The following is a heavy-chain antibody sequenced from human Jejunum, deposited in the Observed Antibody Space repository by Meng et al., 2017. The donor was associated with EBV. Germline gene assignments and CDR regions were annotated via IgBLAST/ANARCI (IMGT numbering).Heavy chain of an antibody. V-gene: IGHV4-4*02. CDR3: ARASPERLLEY. Sequence: QVQLQESGPGLVQPSGPLSLTCVVSGDFINNNKWWSCVRQPPGKGLEWIGEIYHSGTTYYNPSLKSRVTISLETSESQFSLRLTSVTAADTAIYYCARASPERLLEYWGQGTLVTVSS. J-gene: IGHJ4*02. CDR2: IYHSGTT. CDR1: GDFINNNKW. D-gene: IGHD1-14*01.